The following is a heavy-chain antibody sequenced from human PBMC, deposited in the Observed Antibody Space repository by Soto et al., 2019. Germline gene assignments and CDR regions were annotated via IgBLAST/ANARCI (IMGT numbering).Heavy chain of an antibody. CDR1: GFTFSSYA. D-gene: IGHD3-22*01. V-gene: IGHV3-23*01. CDR3: AKCLKPNTRTVVVPDAFDI. Sequence: GGSLRLSCAASGFTFSSYAMSWVRQAPGKGLEWVSAISGSGGGTYYADSVKGRFTISRDNSKNTLYLQMNSLRAEDTAVYYCAKCLKPNTRTVVVPDAFDIWGQGTTVTVS. CDR2: ISGSGGGT. J-gene: IGHJ3*02.